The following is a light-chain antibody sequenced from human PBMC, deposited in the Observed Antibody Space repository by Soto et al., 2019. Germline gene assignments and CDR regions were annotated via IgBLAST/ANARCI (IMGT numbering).Light chain of an antibody. J-gene: IGKJ5*01. Sequence: EVVMTQSPATLSVSPGERVTLSCRASQSVRSNLAWYQQKPGQSPRLLIYGASTRATGIPARFSGSGSGTEFTLTINSLQSEDSAVYYCQQHNQWPITFGQGTRLEI. V-gene: IGKV3-15*01. CDR3: QQHNQWPIT. CDR1: QSVRSN. CDR2: GAS.